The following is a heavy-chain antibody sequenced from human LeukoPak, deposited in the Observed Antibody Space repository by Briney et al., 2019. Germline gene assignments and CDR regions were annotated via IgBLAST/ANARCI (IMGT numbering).Heavy chain of an antibody. V-gene: IGHV4-38-2*02. J-gene: IGHJ4*02. CDR3: ARYYGEGSGFDY. CDR2: IYHSGST. Sequence: SETLSLTCIVSGYSISSGYYRGWIRQPPGKGLEWIGSIYHSGSTYYNPSLKSRVTISVDTSKNQFSLKLSSVTAADTAVYYCARYYGEGSGFDYWGQGTLVTVSS. D-gene: IGHD4-17*01. CDR1: GYSISSGYY.